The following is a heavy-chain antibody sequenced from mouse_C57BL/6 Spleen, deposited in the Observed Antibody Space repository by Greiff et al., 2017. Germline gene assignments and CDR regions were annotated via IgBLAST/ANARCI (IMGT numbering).Heavy chain of an antibody. CDR1: GYTFTEYT. CDR3: ARQEGYYSNREGMDY. CDR2: FYPGSGSI. V-gene: IGHV1-62-2*01. D-gene: IGHD2-5*01. Sequence: QVQLKQSGAELVKPGASVKLSCKASGYTFTEYTIHWVKQRSGQGLEWIGWFYPGSGSIKYNEKFKDKATLTADKSSSTVYMELSRLTSEDSAVYFCARQEGYYSNREGMDYWGQGTTLTVSS. J-gene: IGHJ2*01.